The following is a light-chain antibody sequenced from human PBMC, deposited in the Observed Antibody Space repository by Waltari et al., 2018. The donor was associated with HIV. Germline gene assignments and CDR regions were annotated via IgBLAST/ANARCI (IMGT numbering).Light chain of an antibody. V-gene: IGLV3-19*01. J-gene: IGLJ2*01. Sequence: SSELTQDPAVSVALGQTVRITCQGDSLRSYYASWYQQKPGQAPVLVIYGQNTRPSGIPDRFSGSSSGNTASLTITGAQAEDEADYYCNSRDSSGNHPFGGGTKLTVL. CDR3: NSRDSSGNHP. CDR1: SLRSYY. CDR2: GQN.